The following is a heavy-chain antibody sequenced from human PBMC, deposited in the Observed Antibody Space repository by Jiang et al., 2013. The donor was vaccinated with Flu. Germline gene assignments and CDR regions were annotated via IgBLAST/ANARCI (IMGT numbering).Heavy chain of an antibody. D-gene: IGHD3-3*01. CDR2: ISGSGGST. J-gene: IGHJ3*02. CDR3: ANEYVTYDFWSGYSPDAFDI. V-gene: IGHV3-23*01. Sequence: FSSYAMRLGPPGVQGRGWSGSSAISGSGGSTYYADSVKGRFTISRDNSKNTLYLQMNSLRAEDTAVYYCANEYVTYDFWSGYSPDAFDIWGQGTMVTVSS. CDR1: FSSYA.